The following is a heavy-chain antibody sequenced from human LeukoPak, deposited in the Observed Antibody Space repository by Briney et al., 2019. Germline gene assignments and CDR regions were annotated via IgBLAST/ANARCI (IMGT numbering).Heavy chain of an antibody. J-gene: IGHJ4*02. D-gene: IGHD6-6*01. Sequence: PETLSLTCTVSGDSISSYYWSWIRQPPGKGLEWIGYIYTSGGTNYIPSLKGRVTISIDTSKNQFSLKLSSVTAADSAVYYCARLTRLSTSPDRYYLDYWGQGTLVTVSS. CDR2: IYTSGGT. CDR3: ARLTRLSTSPDRYYLDY. CDR1: GDSISSYY. V-gene: IGHV4-4*09.